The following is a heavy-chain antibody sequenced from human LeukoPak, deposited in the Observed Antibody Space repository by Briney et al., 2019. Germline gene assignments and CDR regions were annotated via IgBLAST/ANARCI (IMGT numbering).Heavy chain of an antibody. J-gene: IGHJ4*02. Sequence: PGGALRLSCAASGFTLSSYGMHWVRPAPGKGREWVAVIWYDGSNKYYADSVKGRFTISRDNSKNTLYLQMNSLRAEDTAVYYCARGGVAGTFDYWGQGTLVTVSS. CDR3: ARGGVAGTFDY. D-gene: IGHD6-19*01. CDR1: GFTLSSYG. CDR2: IWYDGSNK. V-gene: IGHV3-33*01.